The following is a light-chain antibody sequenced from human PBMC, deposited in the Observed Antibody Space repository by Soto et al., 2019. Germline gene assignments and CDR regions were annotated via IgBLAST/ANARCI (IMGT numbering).Light chain of an antibody. CDR2: EVS. V-gene: IGLV2-14*01. Sequence: QSALTQPASVSGSPGQSITISCTGTSSDVGGYNYVSWYQQHPGKAPKLMIYEVSNRPSGVSNRFSDSKSGNTASLTISGLQAEDEADYYCSSYTSNSALEVFGGGTKLTVL. CDR3: SSYTSNSALEV. J-gene: IGLJ3*02. CDR1: SSDVGGYNY.